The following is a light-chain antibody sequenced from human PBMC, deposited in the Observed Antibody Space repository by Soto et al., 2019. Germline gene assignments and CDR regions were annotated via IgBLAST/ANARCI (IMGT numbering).Light chain of an antibody. CDR2: GAS. V-gene: IGKV3-15*01. CDR3: QQYTDWPPT. CDR1: QSVRTT. Sequence: EILMRQSPATLSVSPGQRATLPCRASQSVRTTVAWYHQRPGQAPRLLIFGASTRASGVPDRFSGDGSGTDFTLTVTSLHSEDFGIYYCQQYTDWPPTFGQGTKVDIK. J-gene: IGKJ1*01.